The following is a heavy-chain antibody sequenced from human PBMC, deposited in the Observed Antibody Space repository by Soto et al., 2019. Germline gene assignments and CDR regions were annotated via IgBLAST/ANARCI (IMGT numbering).Heavy chain of an antibody. J-gene: IGHJ6*02. CDR3: ARRRLCGTRPYGMDV. D-gene: IGHD2-21*01. V-gene: IGHV5-51*01. Sequence: GGSLKISCKGSGYSFTSYWIGWVRQLPGKGLEWMGSIYPGDSDTRYSPSFQGQVTISVVKSISTAYLQWSSLKASDTAMYYCARRRLCGTRPYGMDVWGQGTTVTVSS. CDR1: GYSFTSYW. CDR2: IYPGDSDT.